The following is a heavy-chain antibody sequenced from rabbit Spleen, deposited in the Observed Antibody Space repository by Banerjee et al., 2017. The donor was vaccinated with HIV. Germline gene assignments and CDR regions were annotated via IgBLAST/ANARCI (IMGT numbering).Heavy chain of an antibody. CDR3: ARDLTDVIGWNFGW. V-gene: IGHV1S45*01. CDR2: IDTGSSGFT. Sequence: QEQLEESGGDLVKPGASLTLTCIASGVSFSGDSFSGDSYMCWVRQAPGKGLEWIGCIDTGSSGFTYFASWAQGRFTISKTSSTTVTLQMTTLTAADTATYFCARDLTDVIGWNFGWWGPGTLVTVS. J-gene: IGHJ4*01. D-gene: IGHD1-1*01. CDR1: GVSFSGDSF.